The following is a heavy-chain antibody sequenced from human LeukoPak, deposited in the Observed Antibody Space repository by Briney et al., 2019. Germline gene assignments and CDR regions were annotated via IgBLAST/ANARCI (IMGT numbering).Heavy chain of an antibody. Sequence: ASVKVSCKASGYTFTGYYIHWVRQAPGQGLEWMGWINPNSGATNSAQKFQGRVTMTRDTSSSTAYMELRSLRSDDTAVYYCARDLVYSSSWPYYYYYYGMDVWGQGTTVTVSS. CDR2: INPNSGAT. D-gene: IGHD6-13*01. CDR1: GYTFTGYY. J-gene: IGHJ6*02. CDR3: ARDLVYSSSWPYYYYYYGMDV. V-gene: IGHV1-2*02.